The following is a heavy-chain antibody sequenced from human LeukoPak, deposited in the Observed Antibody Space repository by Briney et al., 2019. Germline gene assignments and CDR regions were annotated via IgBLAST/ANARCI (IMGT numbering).Heavy chain of an antibody. J-gene: IGHJ5*02. CDR2: ISAYNGYI. Sequence: ASVKVSCKASGYTFTNYGISWVRQAPGQGLEWMGWISAYNGYIKYTQKLQGRVTMTTDTSTSTAYMELRSLRSDDTAVYYCARTDVVVAVNWFDPWGQGTLVSVSS. D-gene: IGHD2-15*01. V-gene: IGHV1-18*01. CDR3: ARTDVVVAVNWFDP. CDR1: GYTFTNYG.